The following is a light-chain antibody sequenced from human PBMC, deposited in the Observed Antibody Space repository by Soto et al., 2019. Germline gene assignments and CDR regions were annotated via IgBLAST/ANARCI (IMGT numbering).Light chain of an antibody. CDR1: SSDVGGYNY. CDR3: SSYTTSNTRQIV. CDR2: DVS. Sequence: SALTQPASVSGSHGQSITISCTGTSSDVGGYNYVSWYQQHPGKAPKFMIYDVSNRPSGVSNRFSGSKSGNTASLTISGLQAEDEADYYCSSYTTSNTRQIVFGTGTKVTVL. V-gene: IGLV2-14*01. J-gene: IGLJ1*01.